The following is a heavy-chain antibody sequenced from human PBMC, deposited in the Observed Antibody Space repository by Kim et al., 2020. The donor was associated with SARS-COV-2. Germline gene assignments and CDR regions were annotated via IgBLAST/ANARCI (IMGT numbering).Heavy chain of an antibody. D-gene: IGHD3-22*01. CDR3: ARNIVHGGSGYPHDLVDYYCYYGMDV. Sequence: GGSLRLSCAASGFTFSSYSMNWVRQAPGKGLEWVSYISSSSSTIYYADSVKGRFTISRDNAKNSLYLQMNSLRAEDTAVYYCARNIVHGGSGYPHDLVDYYCYYGMDVWGQGTTVTVSS. CDR2: ISSSSSTI. CDR1: GFTFSSYS. J-gene: IGHJ6*02. V-gene: IGHV3-48*04.